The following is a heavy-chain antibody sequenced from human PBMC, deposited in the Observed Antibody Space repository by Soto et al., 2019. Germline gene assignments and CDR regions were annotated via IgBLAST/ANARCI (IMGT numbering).Heavy chain of an antibody. CDR2: IFYSGST. Sequence: SETLSLTCTVSGGSISNYYWSWIRQPPGKGLEWIGYIFYSGSTNYNPSFTSRATISVDTSKNHFSLKLISVTTADTAVYFCAREGNLGRWIQPLDSWGQGTLVTVSS. J-gene: IGHJ4*02. CDR3: AREGNLGRWIQPLDS. V-gene: IGHV4-59*01. CDR1: GGSISNYY. D-gene: IGHD2-2*03.